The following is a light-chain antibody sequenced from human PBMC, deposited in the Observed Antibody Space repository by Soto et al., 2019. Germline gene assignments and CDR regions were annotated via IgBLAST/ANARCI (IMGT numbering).Light chain of an antibody. CDR2: GAS. V-gene: IGKV3-20*01. J-gene: IGKJ4*01. CDR1: QSVSSY. CDR3: QQYGSSLP. Sequence: EIVLTQSPGTLSLSPGERATLSCRASQSVSSYLAWYQQKPGQAPRLLIYGASTRATGIPDRFSGSGSGTDFTLTINRLEPEDFAEYYCQQYGSSLPFGGGTKVEIK.